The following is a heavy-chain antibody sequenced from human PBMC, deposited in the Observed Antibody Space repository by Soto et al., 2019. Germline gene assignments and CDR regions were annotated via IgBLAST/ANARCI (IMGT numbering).Heavy chain of an antibody. Sequence: EVQLVESGGGLVQPGGSLRLSCAASAFTFSSYAMHWVRQAPGRGLEYVSAISSNGGNTYYANSVKGRFTISGDHSKNALSLQMGSMRADDMAMYYCVGEAAGFRRYYFDYWGQGTLVTVSS. V-gene: IGHV3-64*01. D-gene: IGHD6-19*01. CDR2: ISSNGGNT. J-gene: IGHJ4*02. CDR3: VGEAAGFRRYYFDY. CDR1: AFTFSSYA.